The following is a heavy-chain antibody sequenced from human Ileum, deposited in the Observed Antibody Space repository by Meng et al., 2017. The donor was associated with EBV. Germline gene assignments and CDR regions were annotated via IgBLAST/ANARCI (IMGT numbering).Heavy chain of an antibody. V-gene: IGHV4-30-4*01. CDR1: GDSISSGGYF. Sequence: VPLPEPGPGLVTPSQTRSLPCTFAGDSISSGGYFWSWIRQPPGKGLEWIGYIYYSGNTYYKPSLKSRVTMSVDTSKNQFSLKLSSVTAADTAVYYCARSLTTPYYFDDWGQGTLVTVSS. J-gene: IGHJ4*02. CDR2: IYYSGNT. D-gene: IGHD1-14*01. CDR3: ARSLTTPYYFDD.